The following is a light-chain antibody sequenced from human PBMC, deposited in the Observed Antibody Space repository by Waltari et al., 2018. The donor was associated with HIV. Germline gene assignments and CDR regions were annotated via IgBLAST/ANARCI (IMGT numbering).Light chain of an antibody. V-gene: IGLV1-47*01. CDR3: AAWTDSLSGVV. CDR1: SSNIGSNY. CDR2: RNN. Sequence: QSVLTQPPSASGTPGQRVTISCSGSSSNIGSNYVYWYQQLPGAAPKLLIYRNNQRPSGVPARFSGSKSGTAASLAISGLRSEDEADYYCAAWTDSLSGVVFGGGTKLTVL. J-gene: IGLJ2*01.